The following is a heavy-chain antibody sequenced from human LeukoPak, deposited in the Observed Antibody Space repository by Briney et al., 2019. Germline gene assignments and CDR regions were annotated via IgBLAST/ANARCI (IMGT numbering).Heavy chain of an antibody. CDR3: ARVGSRYWDFDI. D-gene: IGHD2-8*02. CDR2: ISSTGDTL. J-gene: IGHJ3*02. V-gene: IGHV3-48*03. Sequence: GGSLRLSCTASGFTFSNYEMNWVRQAPRKGLEWVSYISSTGDTLYFADSVKGRFTISRDNAKDSLYLQMNSLRVEDTAIYYCARVGSRYWDFDIWGQGTMVTVSS. CDR1: GFTFSNYE.